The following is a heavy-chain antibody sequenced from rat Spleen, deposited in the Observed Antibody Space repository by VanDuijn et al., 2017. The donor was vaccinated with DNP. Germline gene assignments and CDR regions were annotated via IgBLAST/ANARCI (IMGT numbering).Heavy chain of an antibody. D-gene: IGHD1-1*01. J-gene: IGHJ4*01. Sequence: EVLLVESDGGLVQPGRSLKLSCAVSGFTFSDYYMAWVRQAPAKGLEWVATISYNGGTPYYRDSVKGRFTISRDNAKSTLYLQMDSLRSEDTATYYGARHAVVVPGVMDAWGQGASVTVSS. V-gene: IGHV5-29*01. CDR3: ARHAVVVPGVMDA. CDR2: ISYNGGTP. CDR1: GFTFSDYY.